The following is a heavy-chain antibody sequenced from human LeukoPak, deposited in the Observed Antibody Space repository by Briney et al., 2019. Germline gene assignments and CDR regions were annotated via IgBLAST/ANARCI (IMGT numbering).Heavy chain of an antibody. CDR2: ISSSGSTI. CDR1: GFTISDYY. V-gene: IGHV3-11*01. D-gene: IGHD3-22*01. Sequence: GGSLRLSCAASGFTISDYYMSWIRQAPGKGLEWVSYISSSGSTIYYADSVKGRFTISRDNAKNSLYLQMNSLRAEDTAVYYCAGGDYYDSSGSPRYWGQGTLVTVSS. J-gene: IGHJ4*02. CDR3: AGGDYYDSSGSPRY.